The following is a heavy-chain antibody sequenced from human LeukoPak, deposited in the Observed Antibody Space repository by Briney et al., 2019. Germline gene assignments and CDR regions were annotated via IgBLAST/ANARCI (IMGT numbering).Heavy chain of an antibody. CDR1: GFVFTDHY. Sequence: PGGSLRLSCTASGFVFTDHYMIWIRQAPGEGLEWICSLSIGEDPTLHAASVRGRFVISGDKSTNSLYLLMDNLGVEDTAVYYCARDPSVSPGSWRGPMGFFDLWGRGTLVTVSP. CDR2: LSIGEDPT. D-gene: IGHD3-3*01. V-gene: IGHV3-11*04. J-gene: IGHJ2*01. CDR3: ARDPSVSPGSWRGPMGFFDL.